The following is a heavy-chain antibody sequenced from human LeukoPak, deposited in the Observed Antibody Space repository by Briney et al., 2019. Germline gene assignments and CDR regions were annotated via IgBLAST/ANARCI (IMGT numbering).Heavy chain of an antibody. CDR1: GGSISSYY. D-gene: IGHD6-13*01. CDR3: ARAYSSSWYGWFDP. V-gene: IGHV4-4*07. Sequence: ASETLSLTCTVSGGSISSYYWSWIRQPAGKGLEWIGRIYTSGSTNYNPSLKSRVTMSVDTSKNQFSLKLSSVTDADTAVYYCARAYSSSWYGWFDPWGQGTLVTVSS. CDR2: IYTSGST. J-gene: IGHJ5*02.